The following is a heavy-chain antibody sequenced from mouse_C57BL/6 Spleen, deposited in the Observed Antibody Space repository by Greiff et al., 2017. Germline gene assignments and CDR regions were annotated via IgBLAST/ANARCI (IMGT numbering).Heavy chain of an antibody. CDR1: GFSLTSYG. CDR3: ASMVTTDFDV. Sequence: VQVVESGPGLVAPSQSVSITCTVSGFSLTSYGVSWVRQPPGKGLEWMGVIWGDGSTNNHSALISRLSTRKDNSKSQVILKLNSLQTDDTATYYCASMVTTDFDVWGTGATVTVSS. J-gene: IGHJ1*03. D-gene: IGHD2-2*01. V-gene: IGHV2-3*01. CDR2: IWGDGST.